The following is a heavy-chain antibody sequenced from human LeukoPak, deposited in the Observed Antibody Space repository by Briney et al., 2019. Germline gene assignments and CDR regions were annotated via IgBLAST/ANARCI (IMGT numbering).Heavy chain of an antibody. V-gene: IGHV3-48*04. CDR1: GFTFSSYS. D-gene: IGHD5-12*01. Sequence: PGGSLRLSCAASGFTFSSYSMNWVRQAPGKGLEWVSYISSSSSTIYYADSVKGRFTISRDNARNSLYLQMNSLRAEDTAVYYCSGLPKSHAFDIWGQGTMVTVSS. J-gene: IGHJ3*02. CDR2: ISSSSSTI. CDR3: SGLPKSHAFDI.